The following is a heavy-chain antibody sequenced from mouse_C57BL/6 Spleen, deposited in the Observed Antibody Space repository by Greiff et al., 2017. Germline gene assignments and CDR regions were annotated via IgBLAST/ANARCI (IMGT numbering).Heavy chain of an antibody. J-gene: IGHJ4*01. CDR3: AALEGKGAMDY. CDR1: GYTFTSYW. CDR2: IYPNSGST. D-gene: IGHD2-1*01. V-gene: IGHV1-64*01. Sequence: QVQLQQPGAELVKPGASVKMSCKASGYTFTSYWMNWVKQRPGQGLEWIGMIYPNSGSTNYNEKFKSKATLTVDKSSSTAYMQLSSLTSEDSAVYYCAALEGKGAMDYWGQGTSVTVSS.